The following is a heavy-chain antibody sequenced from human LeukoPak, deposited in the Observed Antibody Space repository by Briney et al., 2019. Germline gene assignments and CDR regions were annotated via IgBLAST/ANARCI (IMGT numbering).Heavy chain of an antibody. Sequence: PSETLSLTCTVSGGSITNYYWSWIRQPPGKGLEWLGSFFYSGSTNYKPSLKSRVTISVDTSKNQFSLKLSSVTAADTAVYYCARLVVSSWYHEVLLGRDYWGQGTLVTVSS. V-gene: IGHV4-39*01. D-gene: IGHD6-13*01. CDR2: FFYSGST. CDR3: ARLVVSSWYHEVLLGRDY. J-gene: IGHJ4*02. CDR1: GGSITNYY.